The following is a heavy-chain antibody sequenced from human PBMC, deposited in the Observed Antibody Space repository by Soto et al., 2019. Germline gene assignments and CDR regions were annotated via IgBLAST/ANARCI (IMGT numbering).Heavy chain of an antibody. CDR3: AHRVLRTVFGLVTTTAIYFDF. J-gene: IGHJ4*02. D-gene: IGHD3-3*01. V-gene: IGHV2-5*02. Sequence: QITLKESGPTVVKPTETLTLTCTFSVFSLTTSGVGVGWVRQSPGKAPEWLPLIYWDDDTRYSTSLKSILTITQLTPKHQVVLTMASVDPADTATYYCAHRVLRTVFGLVTTTAIYFDFWGQGTPVVVSS. CDR2: IYWDDDT. CDR1: VFSLTTSGVG.